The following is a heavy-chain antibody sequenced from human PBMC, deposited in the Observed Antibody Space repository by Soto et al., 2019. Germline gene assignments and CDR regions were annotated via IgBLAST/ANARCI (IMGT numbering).Heavy chain of an antibody. CDR3: ARVETRSGYYVWSDP. J-gene: IGHJ5*02. Sequence: ASLKVSCKASGYTFTSYGISWVRQAPGQGLEWMGWISAYNGNTNYAQKLQGRVTMTTDTSTSTAYMELRSLRSDDTAVYYCARVETRSGYYVWSDPWGKGTLVTVSS. CDR1: GYTFTSYG. D-gene: IGHD3-3*01. V-gene: IGHV1-18*01. CDR2: ISAYNGNT.